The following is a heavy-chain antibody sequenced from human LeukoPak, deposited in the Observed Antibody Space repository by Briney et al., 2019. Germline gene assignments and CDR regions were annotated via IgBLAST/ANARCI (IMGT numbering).Heavy chain of an antibody. CDR2: IDPRDFYK. V-gene: IGHV5-10-1*04. D-gene: IGHD3-10*01. Sequence: PGEALKISSNCSGYSFTSYWISWVRHIPEKVLELRGRIDPRDFYKNYSTTFKGEVTIPADKSLSTAYLQWSSLKASDTAMYYCARHLLSRGWFDPWGQGTLVTVSS. J-gene: IGHJ5*02. CDR1: GYSFTSYW. CDR3: ARHLLSRGWFDP.